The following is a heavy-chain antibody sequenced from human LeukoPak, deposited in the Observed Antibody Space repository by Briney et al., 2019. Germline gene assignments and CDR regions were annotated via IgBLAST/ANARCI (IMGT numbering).Heavy chain of an antibody. CDR3: ARGRYCSGNSCYPYYGMDV. CDR1: GGSFSGYY. V-gene: IGHV4-34*01. J-gene: IGHJ6*02. CDR2: INHSGNT. D-gene: IGHD2-15*01. Sequence: SETLSLTCGVYGGSFSGYYWSWIRQPPGKGLEWIGEINHSGNTNYNPSLKSRVTISGDTSNNQFSLKLTSVTAAGTAVYYCARGRYCSGNSCYPYYGMDVWGQGTTVTVSS.